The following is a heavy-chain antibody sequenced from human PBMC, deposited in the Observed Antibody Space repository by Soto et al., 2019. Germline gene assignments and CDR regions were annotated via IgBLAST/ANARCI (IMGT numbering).Heavy chain of an antibody. CDR1: GGASSSYF. Sequence: QVQLQESGPGLVKPSETLSLTCTVSGGASSSYFWSWIRQPPGKGLEWIGYIYYSGSTNNNPSLKSRVTISVDTSKNEFSLKLSSVTAADTAVYFCARHGGLKITGTDDVFDIWGQGTMVTVSS. D-gene: IGHD1-7*01. V-gene: IGHV4-59*08. J-gene: IGHJ3*02. CDR2: IYYSGST. CDR3: ARHGGLKITGTDDVFDI.